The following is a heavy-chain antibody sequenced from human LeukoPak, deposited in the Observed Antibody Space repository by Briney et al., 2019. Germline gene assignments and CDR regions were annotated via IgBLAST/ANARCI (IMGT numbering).Heavy chain of an antibody. Sequence: ASVKVSCKVSGYTLTELSMHWVRQAPGKGLEWMGGFDPEDGETIYARKFQGRVTMTEDTSTDTAYMELSSLRSEDTAVYYCATVDCSSTSCPTRYYYYYGMDVWGQGTTVTVSS. CDR2: FDPEDGET. CDR3: ATVDCSSTSCPTRYYYYYGMDV. J-gene: IGHJ6*02. V-gene: IGHV1-24*01. CDR1: GYTLTELS. D-gene: IGHD2-2*01.